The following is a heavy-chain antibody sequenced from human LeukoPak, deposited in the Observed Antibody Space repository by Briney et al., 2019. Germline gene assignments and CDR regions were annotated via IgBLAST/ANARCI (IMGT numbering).Heavy chain of an antibody. CDR3: AREEEGWFGELSGYFDY. J-gene: IGHJ4*02. V-gene: IGHV3-21*01. CDR2: ISSSSSYI. CDR1: GFTFSSYS. Sequence: GGSLRLSCAASGFTFSSYSMNWVRQAPGKGLEWVSSISSSSSYIYYADSVKGRFTISRDNAKNSLYLQMNSLRAEDTAVYYCAREEEGWFGELSGYFDYWGQGTLVTVSS. D-gene: IGHD3-10*01.